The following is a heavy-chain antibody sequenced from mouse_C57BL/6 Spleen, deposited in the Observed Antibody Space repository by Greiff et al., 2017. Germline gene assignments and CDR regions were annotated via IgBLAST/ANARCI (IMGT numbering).Heavy chain of an antibody. V-gene: IGHV1-61*01. D-gene: IGHD2-5*01. CDR1: GYTFTSYW. Sequence: VQLQQPGAELVRPGSSVKLSCKASGYTFTSYWMDWVKQRPGQGLEWIGNIYPSDSETHYNQKFKDKATLTVDKSSSTAYMQLSSLTSEDSAVYYCARDSNYYCDYWGQGTTLTVSS. CDR2: IYPSDSET. CDR3: ARDSNYYCDY. J-gene: IGHJ2*01.